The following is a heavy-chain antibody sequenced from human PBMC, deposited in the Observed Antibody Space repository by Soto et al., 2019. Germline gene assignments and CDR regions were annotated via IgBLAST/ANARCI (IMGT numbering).Heavy chain of an antibody. Sequence: GGSLRLSCAASGFTFSSYGMHWVRQAPGKGLEWVAVISYDGSNKYYADSVKGRFTISRDNSKNTLYLQMNSLRAEDMAVYYCAKGSMGRMGLFGELVPTYYYYGMDVWGQGTTVTVSS. D-gene: IGHD3-10*01. CDR1: GFTFSSYG. V-gene: IGHV3-30*18. J-gene: IGHJ6*02. CDR2: ISYDGSNK. CDR3: AKGSMGRMGLFGELVPTYYYYGMDV.